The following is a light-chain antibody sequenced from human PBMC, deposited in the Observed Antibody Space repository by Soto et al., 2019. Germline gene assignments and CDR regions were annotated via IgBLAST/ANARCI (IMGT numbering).Light chain of an antibody. CDR3: QQSGQSLPWT. V-gene: IGKV3-20*01. Sequence: EIVLTQSPGTLSLSPGDTATLSCRASQRVSRSYLGWYQQVPGQAPRLLIYATFNRVNGIPDRFSGSGSGTDFTLTISRLEPEDSAVYYCQQSGQSLPWTFGQGTKLEIK. J-gene: IGKJ1*01. CDR1: QRVSRSY. CDR2: ATF.